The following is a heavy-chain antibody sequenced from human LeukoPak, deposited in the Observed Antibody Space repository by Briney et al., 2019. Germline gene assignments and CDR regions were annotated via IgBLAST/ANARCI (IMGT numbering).Heavy chain of an antibody. J-gene: IGHJ5*02. CDR3: ARMTTSGTSWFDP. V-gene: IGHV3-11*01. D-gene: IGHD3-10*01. Sequence: GGSLRLSCAASGFTFTFRDYYMSWIRQAPGKGLEWVSYISSSGSTIHYADSVRGRFTISRDNAKNSLYLQMTSLRAEDTAVYYCARMTTSGTSWFDPWGQGTLVTVSS. CDR1: GFTFTFRDYY. CDR2: ISSSGSTI.